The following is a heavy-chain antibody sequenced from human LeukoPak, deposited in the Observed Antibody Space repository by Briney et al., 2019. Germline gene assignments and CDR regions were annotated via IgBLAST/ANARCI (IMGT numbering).Heavy chain of an antibody. CDR3: AKDYDCSSTSCYTVQGDFDY. J-gene: IGHJ4*02. D-gene: IGHD2-2*02. Sequence: GGSLRLFCAASGFTFSSYAMLWVPEAPGKGLEWVSALSGSGGSTYYAESVKGRFTISRDNSKYTLYLQMNSLRAEDTAVYYCAKDYDCSSTSCYTVQGDFDYWGQGTLVTVSS. V-gene: IGHV3-23*01. CDR2: LSGSGGST. CDR1: GFTFSSYA.